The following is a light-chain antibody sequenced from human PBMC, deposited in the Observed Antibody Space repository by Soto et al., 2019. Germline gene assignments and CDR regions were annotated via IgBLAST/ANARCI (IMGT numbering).Light chain of an antibody. V-gene: IGLV8-61*01. J-gene: IGLJ3*02. CDR1: SGSVSTSYY. Sequence: QAVVTQEPSFSVSPGGTVTLTCGLTSGSVSTSYYPGWYQQTPGQAPRTLIYSTNTRSSGVPDRFSGSILGNKAALTIMGAQADDESDYYCVLYMGSGISVFGGGTKVTVL. CDR2: STN. CDR3: VLYMGSGISV.